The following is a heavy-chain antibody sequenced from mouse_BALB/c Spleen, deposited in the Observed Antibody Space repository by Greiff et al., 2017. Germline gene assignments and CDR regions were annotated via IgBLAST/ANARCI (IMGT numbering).Heavy chain of an antibody. CDR2: INPSNGRT. CDR3: ARKGYRYDEAWFAY. V-gene: IGHV1S81*02. D-gene: IGHD2-14*01. J-gene: IGHJ3*01. CDR1: GYTFTSYW. Sequence: QVQLQQPGADLVKPGASVKLSCKASGYTFTSYWMHWVKQRPGQGLEWIGEINPSNGRTNYNEKFKSKATLTVDKSSSTAYMQLSSLTSEDSAVYYCARKGYRYDEAWFAYWGQGTLVTVSA.